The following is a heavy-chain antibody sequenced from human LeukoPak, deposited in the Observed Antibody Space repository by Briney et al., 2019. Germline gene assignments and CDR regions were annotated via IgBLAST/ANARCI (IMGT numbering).Heavy chain of an antibody. D-gene: IGHD1-1*01. Sequence: PSETLSLTCTVSGGSLSSYYWSWIRQPPGKGLEWIGYIYYSGSTNYNPSLKSRVTISVDTSKNQFSLKLSSVTAADTAVYYCVRHSTASGYLNYFDYWGQGTLVTVSS. CDR2: IYYSGST. CDR1: GGSLSSYY. J-gene: IGHJ4*02. CDR3: VRHSTASGYLNYFDY. V-gene: IGHV4-59*08.